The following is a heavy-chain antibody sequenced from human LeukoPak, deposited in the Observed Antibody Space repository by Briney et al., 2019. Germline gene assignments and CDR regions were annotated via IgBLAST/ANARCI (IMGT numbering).Heavy chain of an antibody. CDR2: INHSGST. V-gene: IGHV4-34*01. Sequence: SETLSLTCAVYGGSFSGYYWSCLRPPPGKGLEWIGEINHSGSTNYTPTLKSRVTISVDTSKNQFTLKRSSVTAADTAVYYCARYVREVIYYSHYWGQGSLVTLS. D-gene: IGHD3-10*02. J-gene: IGHJ4*02. CDR3: ARYVREVIYYSHY. CDR1: GGSFSGYY.